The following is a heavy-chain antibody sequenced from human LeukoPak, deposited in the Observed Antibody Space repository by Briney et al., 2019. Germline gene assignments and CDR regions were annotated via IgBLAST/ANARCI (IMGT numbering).Heavy chain of an antibody. CDR2: INAYNGNT. V-gene: IGHV1-18*01. CDR1: GYTFTSFG. J-gene: IGHJ5*02. D-gene: IGHD3-16*01. Sequence: GASVKVSCKATGYTFTSFGISWVRQAPGQGREWMGWINAYNGNTNYVQKFQGRVTMTTDTCTSTGYIELRSLRSDDTAVYYCARHQNSAPNVWDRFDPWGQGTQVTVSS. CDR3: ARHQNSAPNVWDRFDP.